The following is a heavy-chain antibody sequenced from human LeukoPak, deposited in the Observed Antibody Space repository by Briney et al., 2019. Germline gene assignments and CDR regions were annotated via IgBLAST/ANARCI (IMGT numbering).Heavy chain of an antibody. D-gene: IGHD6-13*01. CDR3: ARDAQYSSSSVGAWFDP. Sequence: SETLSLTCAVYGGSFSSYYWGWIRQPPGKGLEWIGSIYYSGSTYYNPSLKSRVTISVDTSKNQFSLKLSSVTAADTAVYYCARDAQYSSSSVGAWFDPWGQGTLVTVSS. CDR1: GGSFSSYY. J-gene: IGHJ5*02. V-gene: IGHV4-39*07. CDR2: IYYSGST.